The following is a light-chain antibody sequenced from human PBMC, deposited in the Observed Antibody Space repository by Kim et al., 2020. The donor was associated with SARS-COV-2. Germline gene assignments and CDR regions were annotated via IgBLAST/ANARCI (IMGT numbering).Light chain of an antibody. CDR3: QQDYNLLYT. J-gene: IGKJ2*01. Sequence: EIVMTQSPATLSVSPGERATLSCRASQSVSSNLAWYQQKPGQAPRLLIYGASTRATGIPARFSGSGSGTEFTLTISSLQPEDFAVYYCQQDYNLLYTFGQGTKLEI. CDR2: GAS. CDR1: QSVSSN. V-gene: IGKV3-15*01.